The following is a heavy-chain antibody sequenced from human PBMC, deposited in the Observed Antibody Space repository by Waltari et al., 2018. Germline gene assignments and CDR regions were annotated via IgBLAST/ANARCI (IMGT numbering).Heavy chain of an antibody. V-gene: IGHV3-23*01. CDR2: ISGSGGST. D-gene: IGHD3-10*01. CDR1: GGSFSGYY. CDR3: AKGRGPSDAFDI. Sequence: VQLQQWGAGLLKPSETLSLTCAVYGGSFSGYYWSWIRQPPGKGLEWVSAISGSGGSTYYADSVKGRFTISRDNSKNTLYLQMNSLRAEDTAVYYCAKGRGPSDAFDIWGQGTMVTVSS. J-gene: IGHJ3*02.